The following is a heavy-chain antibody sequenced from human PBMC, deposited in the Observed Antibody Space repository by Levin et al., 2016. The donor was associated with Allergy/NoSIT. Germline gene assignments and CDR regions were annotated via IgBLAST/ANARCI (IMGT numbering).Heavy chain of an antibody. Sequence: WIRQPPGKGLEWIGSVYYSGSSYQNPSLKSRVTISVDTSKNHFSLNLTSVTVADTAVYYCARGGYYYGSRGYYDAWFHPWGQGTLVTVSS. CDR2: VYYSGSS. J-gene: IGHJ5*02. D-gene: IGHD3-22*01. CDR3: ARGGYYYGSRGYYDAWFHP. V-gene: IGHV4-39*02.